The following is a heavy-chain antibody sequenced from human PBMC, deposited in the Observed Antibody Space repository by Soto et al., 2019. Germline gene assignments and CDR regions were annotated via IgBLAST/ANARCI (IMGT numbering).Heavy chain of an antibody. V-gene: IGHV1-2*02. CDR1: RYIFTSYF. CDR3: ASHDPGARFDP. J-gene: IGHJ5*02. D-gene: IGHD1-1*01. Sequence: QLQLVQSGAEVKKPGASVKVSCKAPRYIFTSYFMHWVRQAPGQGLEWMGWINPNNGATHYGLSFQGRGTMTRDPSISTAYMELSSLRSDDTAVYYCASHDPGARFDPWGQGTMVIVSS. CDR2: INPNNGAT.